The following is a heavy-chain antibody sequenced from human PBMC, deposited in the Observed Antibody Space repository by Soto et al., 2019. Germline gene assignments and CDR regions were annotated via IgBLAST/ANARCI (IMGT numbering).Heavy chain of an antibody. CDR1: GYVFSNFG. V-gene: IGHV1-18*04. CDR3: ARWAFASNDWYLGALDV. D-gene: IGHD6-19*01. CDR2: ISTSDGNT. J-gene: IGHJ3*01. Sequence: QGQLVQSGPEVRDPGASVKVSCKTSGYVFSNFGVTWVRQAPGQGPEWLGWISTSDGNTNYAQKLQERVTLTTDTSTTTAYMEGRGLTFDDTAVYYCARWAFASNDWYLGALDVWGQGTLVTVSS.